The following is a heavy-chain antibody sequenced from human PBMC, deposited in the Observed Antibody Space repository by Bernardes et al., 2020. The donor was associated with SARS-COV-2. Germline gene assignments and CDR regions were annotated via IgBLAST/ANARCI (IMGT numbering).Heavy chain of an antibody. CDR3: ALPPTNYDRYGMDV. Sequence: ASVKVSCKASGYTFTGYYIHWVRQAPGQGLEWMGWINPNSGGTTYAQKFQGRVTMTRDTSISTAYMELSRLRSDDTAVYYCALPPTNYDRYGMDVWGQGTTVTGS. CDR2: INPNSGGT. J-gene: IGHJ6*02. V-gene: IGHV1-2*02. CDR1: GYTFTGYY. D-gene: IGHD3-22*01.